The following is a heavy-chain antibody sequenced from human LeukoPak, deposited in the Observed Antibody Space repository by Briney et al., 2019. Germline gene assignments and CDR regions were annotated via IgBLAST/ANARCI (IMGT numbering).Heavy chain of an antibody. D-gene: IGHD6-25*01. J-gene: IGHJ4*02. Sequence: PSETLSLTCAVYGGSFSGYYWSWIRQPPGKGLEWIGEINHSGSTNYNPSLKSRVTISVDTSKNQFSLKLSSVTAADTAVYYCARRLRLHFDYWGQGTLVTVSS. CDR1: GGSFSGYY. CDR2: INHSGST. CDR3: ARRLRLHFDY. V-gene: IGHV4-34*01.